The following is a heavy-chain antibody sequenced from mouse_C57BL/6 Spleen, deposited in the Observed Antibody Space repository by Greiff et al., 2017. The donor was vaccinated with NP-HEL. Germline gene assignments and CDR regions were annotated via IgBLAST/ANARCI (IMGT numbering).Heavy chain of an antibody. CDR2: INPNNGGT. V-gene: IGHV1-18*01. D-gene: IGHD1-1*01. CDR3: ARGGYYYGSSPFAY. CDR1: GYTFTDYN. J-gene: IGHJ3*01. Sequence: VHVKQSGPELVKPGASVKIPCKASGYTFTDYNMDWVKQSHGKSLEWIGDINPNNGGTIYNQKFKGKATLTVDKSSSTAYMELRSLTSEDTAVYYCARGGYYYGSSPFAYWGQGTLVTVSA.